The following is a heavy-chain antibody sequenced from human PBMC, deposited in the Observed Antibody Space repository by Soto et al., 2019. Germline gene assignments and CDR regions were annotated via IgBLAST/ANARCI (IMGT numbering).Heavy chain of an antibody. V-gene: IGHV1-69*01. D-gene: IGHD3-10*01. J-gene: IGHJ2*01. CDR2: IIPIFGTA. CDR1: GGTFSSYA. Sequence: QVQLVQSGAEVKKPGSSVKVSCKASGGTFSSYAISWVRQAPGQGLEWMGGIIPIFGTANYAQKFQGRVTITADDSTSTAYMELSSLRSEDTAVYYCARLGSGYGDLHWYFDLWGRGTLVTVSS. CDR3: ARLGSGYGDLHWYFDL.